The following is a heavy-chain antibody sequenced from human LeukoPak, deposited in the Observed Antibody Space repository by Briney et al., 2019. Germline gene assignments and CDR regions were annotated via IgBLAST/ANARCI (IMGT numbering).Heavy chain of an antibody. CDR2: IIPIFGTA. CDR3: AREGPPVDYDSSGYYIDY. V-gene: IGHV1-69*13. D-gene: IGHD3-22*01. CDR1: GGTFSSYA. Sequence: SVKVSCKASGGTFSSYAISWVRQAPGQGLEWMGGIIPIFGTANYAQKFQGRVTITADESTSTAYMELSSLRSEDTAVYYCAREGPPVDYDSSGYYIDYWGQGTLVTVSS. J-gene: IGHJ4*02.